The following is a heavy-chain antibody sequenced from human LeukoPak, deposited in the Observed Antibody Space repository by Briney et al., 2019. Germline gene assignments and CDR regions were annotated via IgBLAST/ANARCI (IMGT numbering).Heavy chain of an antibody. D-gene: IGHD3-3*01. Sequence: SETLSLTCTVSGGSIRSYYWSWIRQPPGKGLEWIGYIYYSGSTNYNPSLKSRVTISVDTSKNQFSLKLSSVTAADTAVYYCASTKYYDFWSGYYPYYFDYWGQGTLVTVSS. CDR3: ASTKYYDFWSGYYPYYFDY. J-gene: IGHJ4*02. CDR1: GGSIRSYY. V-gene: IGHV4-59*01. CDR2: IYYSGST.